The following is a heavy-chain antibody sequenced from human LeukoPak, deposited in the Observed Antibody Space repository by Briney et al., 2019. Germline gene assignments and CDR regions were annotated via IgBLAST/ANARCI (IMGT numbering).Heavy chain of an antibody. D-gene: IGHD3-10*01. V-gene: IGHV4-59*12. Sequence: SETLSLTCTVSGGSISSYYWNWIRQPPEKGLEWIGYIDYSGSIKYNPSLKSRVTISVDTSKNQFSLNLSSVNDADTAVYYCGSGTYYKVDYWGQGTLVTVSS. CDR2: IDYSGSI. J-gene: IGHJ4*02. CDR3: GSGTYYKVDY. CDR1: GGSISSYY.